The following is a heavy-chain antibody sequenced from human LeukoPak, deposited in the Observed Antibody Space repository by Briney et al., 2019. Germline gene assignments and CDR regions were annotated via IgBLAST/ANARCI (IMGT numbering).Heavy chain of an antibody. V-gene: IGHV4-39*01. CDR3: ARQLGAYSYPFDI. CDR2: IYYSGST. D-gene: IGHD3-16*01. Sequence: SETLSLTCTVSGGSISSSSYHWGWFRQPPGKGLEWIGSIYYSGSTLYNPSLTSRVTISVDTSKNQFSLRLSSVTAADTAVYYCARQLGAYSYPFDIWGQGTKVTVSS. CDR1: GGSISSSSYH. J-gene: IGHJ3*02.